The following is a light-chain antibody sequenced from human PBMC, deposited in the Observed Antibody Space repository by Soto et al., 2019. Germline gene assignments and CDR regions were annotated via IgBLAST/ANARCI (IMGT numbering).Light chain of an antibody. CDR1: SSNIGNNY. Sequence: QAVVTQPPSVSAAPGQKVTISCSGSSSNIGNNYVSWYQQLPGTAPKLLIYENNKRPSGIPDRISGSKSGTSATLGITGLQTGDEADFYCGTWDSTLSGGVFGTGTKLTVL. CDR3: GTWDSTLSGGV. V-gene: IGLV1-51*01. CDR2: ENN. J-gene: IGLJ1*01.